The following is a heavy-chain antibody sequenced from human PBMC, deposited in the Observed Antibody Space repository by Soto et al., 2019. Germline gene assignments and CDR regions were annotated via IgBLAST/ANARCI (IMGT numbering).Heavy chain of an antibody. CDR1: GGTFSSYA. D-gene: IGHD3-10*01. CDR3: ARNRWENYYDSGNYHRRMGAFDI. J-gene: IGHJ3*02. Sequence: QVQLVQSGAEVKKPGSSVKVSCKASGGTFSSYAISWVRQAPGQGLEWMGGIIPIFGTANYAQKFQGRVTITADESTSTAYMELSSLRSEDTAVYYCARNRWENYYDSGNYHRRMGAFDIWGQGTTVAVSS. CDR2: IIPIFGTA. V-gene: IGHV1-69*01.